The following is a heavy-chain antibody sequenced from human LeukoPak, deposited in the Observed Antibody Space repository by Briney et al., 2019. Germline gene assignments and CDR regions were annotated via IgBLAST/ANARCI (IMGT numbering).Heavy chain of an antibody. CDR3: ARGDSTVTPFDY. D-gene: IGHD4-17*01. CDR1: GGTFSSYA. Sequence: GSSVKVSCKASGGTFSSYAISWVRRAPGQGLEWMGRIIPILGIANYAQKFQGRVTITADKSTSTAYMELSSQISEDTAVYYCARGDSTVTPFDYWGQGTLVTVSS. CDR2: IIPILGIA. V-gene: IGHV1-69*04. J-gene: IGHJ4*02.